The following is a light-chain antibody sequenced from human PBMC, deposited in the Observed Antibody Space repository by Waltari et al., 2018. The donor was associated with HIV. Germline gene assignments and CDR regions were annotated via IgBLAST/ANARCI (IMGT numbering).Light chain of an antibody. CDR2: RNN. J-gene: IGLJ2*01. CDR1: SSNIGSNY. Sequence: QSVLTQPPSASGTPGQRVTISCSGSSSNIGSNYVFWYQQLPGTAPKLLIYRNNDRPSGVPDRFSGSKSGTSASLAISGLQAEDEADYYCSSYTSSNTLIFGGGTKLTVL. CDR3: SSYTSSNTLI. V-gene: IGLV1-47*01.